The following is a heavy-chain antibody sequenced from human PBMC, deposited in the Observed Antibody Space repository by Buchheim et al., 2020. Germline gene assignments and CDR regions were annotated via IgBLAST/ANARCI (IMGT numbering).Heavy chain of an antibody. Sequence: QVQLVESGGGVVQPGRSPRLSCAASGFTFSSYGMHWVRQAPGKGLEWVAVISYDGSNKYYADSVKGRFTISRDNSKNTLYLQMNSLRAEDTAVYYCAKDRRYQPPYYGMDVWGQGTT. CDR3: AKDRRYQPPYYGMDV. J-gene: IGHJ6*02. D-gene: IGHD2-2*01. V-gene: IGHV3-30*18. CDR1: GFTFSSYG. CDR2: ISYDGSNK.